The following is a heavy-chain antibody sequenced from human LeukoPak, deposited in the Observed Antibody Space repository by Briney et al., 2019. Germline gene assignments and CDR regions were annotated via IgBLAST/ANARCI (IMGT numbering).Heavy chain of an antibody. V-gene: IGHV3-66*01. Sequence: GGSLRLSCVASGCTVSSKYMSWVRQAPGKGLEWAAVIYTGDTTYYADSVKGRFTISRDNSKNTLYLQMDGLRVEDTAVYYCEKVGAVAAVDYWGQGTLVTVSS. J-gene: IGHJ4*02. CDR2: IYTGDTT. CDR3: EKVGAVAAVDY. D-gene: IGHD6-19*01. CDR1: GCTVSSKY.